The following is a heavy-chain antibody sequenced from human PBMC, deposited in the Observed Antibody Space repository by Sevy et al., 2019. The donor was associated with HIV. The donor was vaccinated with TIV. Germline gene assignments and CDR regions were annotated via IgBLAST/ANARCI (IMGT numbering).Heavy chain of an antibody. CDR1: GGPISTCTNF. J-gene: IGHJ4*02. CDR2: IYCGGST. D-gene: IGHD3-16*01. V-gene: IGHV4-39*01. Sequence: SELSLTCIVSGGPISTCTNFWGWIRQPPGKGLEWIGSIYCGGSTYYNPSLKSRVAISVDTSKNQFSLKVNSVSAADTAVYYCARGRITFFDDWGQGALVTVSS. CDR3: ARGRITFFDD.